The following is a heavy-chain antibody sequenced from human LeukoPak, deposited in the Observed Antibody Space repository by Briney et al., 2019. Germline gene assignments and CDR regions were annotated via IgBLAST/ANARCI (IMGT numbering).Heavy chain of an antibody. CDR2: IYTSGST. V-gene: IGHV4-61*02. D-gene: IGHD3-9*01. CDR1: GGSISSGSYY. Sequence: PSQTLSLTCTVSGGSISSGSYYWSWIRQPAGKGLEWIGRIYTSGSTNYNPSLKSRVTMSVDTSKNQFSLKLSSVTAADTAVYYCARAPYSPQITILDYYYMDVWGKGTTVTVSS. CDR3: ARAPYSPQITILDYYYMDV. J-gene: IGHJ6*03.